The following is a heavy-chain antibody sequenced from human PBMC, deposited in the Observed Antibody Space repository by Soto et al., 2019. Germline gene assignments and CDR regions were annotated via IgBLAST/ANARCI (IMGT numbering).Heavy chain of an antibody. CDR3: ARDFYPLAYYFDP. V-gene: IGHV1-18*04. CDR1: GSTFINHG. Sequence: QVQLVQSEAEVKKPGASVKVSCEASGSTFINHGISWVRQAPGQGLEWMGWVGGSNGNTKYGHKFQGRVTMTTETSTSTAHMELRNLRSDDTAVYFCARDFYPLAYYFDPWGQGTLVTVSS. CDR2: VGGSNGNT. J-gene: IGHJ4*02.